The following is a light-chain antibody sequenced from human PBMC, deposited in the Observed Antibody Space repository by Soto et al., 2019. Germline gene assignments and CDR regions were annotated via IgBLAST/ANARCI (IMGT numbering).Light chain of an antibody. J-gene: IGKJ1*01. V-gene: IGKV1-39*01. CDR2: TAS. CDR1: ESLSSY. CDR3: QQSYSIPWT. Sequence: DIQMTQSPSSLSASVGDRVTITCRASESLSSYLNWYQQKPGKAPKLLMYTASSLQSGVPSRFSGSGSATDFTLTISSLQPEDFATYYCQQSYSIPWTFGQGTKVEIK.